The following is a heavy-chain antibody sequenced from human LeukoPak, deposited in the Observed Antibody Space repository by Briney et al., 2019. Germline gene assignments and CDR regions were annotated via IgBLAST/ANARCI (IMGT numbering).Heavy chain of an antibody. CDR1: GYTFTSYY. J-gene: IGHJ4*02. CDR2: INPNSGGT. Sequence: ASVKVSCKASGYTFTSYYMHWVRQAPGQGLEWMGWINPNSGGTNYAQKFQGRVTMTRDTSISTAYMELSRLRSDDTAVYYCASKLELEPPRLNDYWGQGTLVTVSS. CDR3: ASKLELEPPRLNDY. V-gene: IGHV1-2*02. D-gene: IGHD1-1*01.